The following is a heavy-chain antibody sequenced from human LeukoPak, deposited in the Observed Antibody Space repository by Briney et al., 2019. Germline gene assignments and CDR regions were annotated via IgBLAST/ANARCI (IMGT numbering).Heavy chain of an antibody. D-gene: IGHD2-15*01. J-gene: IGHJ4*02. CDR1: GGSIRSSSYY. Sequence: SETLSLTCTASGGSIRSSSYYWSWIRQPPGKGLEWIGEINHSGSTNYNPSLKSRVTISVDTSKNQFSLKLSSVTAADTAVYYCARGYHYYFDYWGQGTLVTVSS. V-gene: IGHV4-39*07. CDR3: ARGYHYYFDY. CDR2: INHSGST.